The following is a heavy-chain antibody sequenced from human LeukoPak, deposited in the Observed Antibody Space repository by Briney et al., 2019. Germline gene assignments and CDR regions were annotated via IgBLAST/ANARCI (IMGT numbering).Heavy chain of an antibody. Sequence: GGSLRLSCAASEFTFSHHWMTWVRQAPGKGLELVANIKQDGSETYYVDSVKGRFTISRDNAKNSLDTRMNSLRPEDTAVYYCAKVRVVFNWNYAYYFDYWGQGTLVTVSS. CDR3: AKVRVVFNWNYAYYFDY. CDR2: IKQDGSET. CDR1: EFTFSHHW. D-gene: IGHD1-7*01. J-gene: IGHJ4*02. V-gene: IGHV3-7*01.